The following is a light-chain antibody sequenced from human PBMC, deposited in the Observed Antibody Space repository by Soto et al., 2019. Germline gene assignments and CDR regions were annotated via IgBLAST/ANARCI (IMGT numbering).Light chain of an antibody. J-gene: IGKJ2*01. V-gene: IGKV3-11*01. CDR3: QLRSNWPPYT. CDR2: DAS. CDR1: QSVSSY. Sequence: EIVLTQSPATLSLSPRERATLSCRASQSVSSYLAWYQQKPGQAPRLLIYDASNRATGIPARFSGSGSGTDFTLTISSLEPEDFAVYYCQLRSNWPPYTFGQGTKLEIK.